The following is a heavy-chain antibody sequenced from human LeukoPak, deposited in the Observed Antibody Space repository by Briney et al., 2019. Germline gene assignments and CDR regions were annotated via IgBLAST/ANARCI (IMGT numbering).Heavy chain of an antibody. J-gene: IGHJ4*02. CDR2: IYSGGST. V-gene: IGHV3-53*01. CDR3: ARGGDYGDYYFDY. CDR1: GFTVSSNY. D-gene: IGHD4-17*01. Sequence: PGGSLRLSCAASGFTVSSNYMSWVRQAPGKGLEWVSVIYSGGSTYYADSAKGRFTISRDNSKNTLYLQMNSLRAEDMAVYFCARGGDYGDYYFDYWGQGTLVTVSS.